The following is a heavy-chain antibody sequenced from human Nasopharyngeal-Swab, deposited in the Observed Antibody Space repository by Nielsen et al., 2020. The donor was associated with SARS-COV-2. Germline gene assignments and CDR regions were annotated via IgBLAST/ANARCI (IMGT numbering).Heavy chain of an antibody. CDR3: ARDRDYYDSSGYYYYYGMDV. CDR1: GFTFSSYA. CDR2: ISSSGSTI. D-gene: IGHD3-22*01. Sequence: GESLKISCAASGFTFSSYAMNWVRQAPGKGLEWVSYISSSGSTIYYADSVKGRFAISRDNAKNSLYLQMNSLRAEDTAVYYCARDRDYYDSSGYYYYYGMDVWGQGTTVTVSS. J-gene: IGHJ6*02. V-gene: IGHV3-48*03.